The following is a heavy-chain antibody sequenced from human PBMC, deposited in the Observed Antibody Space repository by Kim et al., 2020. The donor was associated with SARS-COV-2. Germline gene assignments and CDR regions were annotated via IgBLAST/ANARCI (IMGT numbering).Heavy chain of an antibody. CDR2: IIPIFGTA. J-gene: IGHJ6*02. V-gene: IGHV1-69*13. CDR1: GGTFSSYA. CDR3: ARRRFRGWPEYSGSYLYYYGMDV. D-gene: IGHD1-26*01. Sequence: SVKVSCKASGGTFSSYAISWVRQAPGQGLEWMGGIIPIFGTANYAQKFQGRVTITADESTSTAYMELSSLRSEDTAVYYCARRRFRGWPEYSGSYLYYYGMDVWGQGTTVTVSS.